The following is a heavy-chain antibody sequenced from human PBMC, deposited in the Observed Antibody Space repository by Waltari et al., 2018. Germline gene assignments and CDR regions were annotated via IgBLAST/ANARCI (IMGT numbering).Heavy chain of an antibody. CDR2: FDPEDGET. Sequence: QVQLVQSGAEVKKPGASVKFSCNVSGYTLTELSMQWVRQAPGKGLEWMGGFDPEDGETIYAQKFQGRVTMTEDTSTDTAYMELSSLRSEDTAVYYCATDAFDSSGYLADYWGQGTLVTVSS. CDR3: ATDAFDSSGYLADY. D-gene: IGHD3-22*01. V-gene: IGHV1-24*01. CDR1: GYTLTELS. J-gene: IGHJ4*02.